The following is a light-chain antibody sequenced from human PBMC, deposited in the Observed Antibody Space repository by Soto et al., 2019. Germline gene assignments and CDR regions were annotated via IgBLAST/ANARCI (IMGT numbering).Light chain of an antibody. Sequence: QSVLTQPASVSGSTGQSITISCSGTSSDVGGYKLVSWFQQHPGKVPKLMISEVTQRPSGVSDRFSGSKSGNTASLTISGLQAEDEADYYCYSYSTTDALLVFGGGTKLTVL. V-gene: IGLV2-23*02. CDR1: SSDVGGYKL. J-gene: IGLJ2*01. CDR3: YSYSTTDALLV. CDR2: EVT.